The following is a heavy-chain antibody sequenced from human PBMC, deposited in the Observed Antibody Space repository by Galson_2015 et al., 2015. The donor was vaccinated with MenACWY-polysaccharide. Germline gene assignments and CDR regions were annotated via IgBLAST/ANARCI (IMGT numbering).Heavy chain of an antibody. Sequence: SVKVSCKASGFRFSSYDINWGRQASGQGLEWMGWMNPTSGNTGYAQKFQGRVAMTRDTATSTAYMELRMLRYDDTAVYYCTRIIARKHTFVDSWGQGTLVSVS. V-gene: IGHV1-8*01. CDR3: TRIIARKHTFVDS. D-gene: IGHD2-21*01. CDR1: GFRFSSYD. J-gene: IGHJ4*02. CDR2: MNPTSGNT.